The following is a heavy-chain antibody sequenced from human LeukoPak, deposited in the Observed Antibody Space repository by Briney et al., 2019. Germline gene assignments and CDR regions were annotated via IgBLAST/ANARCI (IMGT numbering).Heavy chain of an antibody. V-gene: IGHV6-1*01. Sequence: SQTLSLTCAISGDSVTSNNGAWNWIRQSPSRGLEWLGRTYYRSKWYNDYAVSVKSRITINPDTSKNQFSLQLNSLTPEDTAVYYYSRSSAVRGVRLDYWGQGTLVTVSS. J-gene: IGHJ4*02. D-gene: IGHD3-10*01. CDR2: TYYRSKWYN. CDR3: SRSSAVRGVRLDY. CDR1: GDSVTSNNGA.